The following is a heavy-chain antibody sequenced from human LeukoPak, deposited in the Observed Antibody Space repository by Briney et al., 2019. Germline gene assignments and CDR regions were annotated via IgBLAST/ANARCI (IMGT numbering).Heavy chain of an antibody. CDR3: ARVAPLRYFDWSPGYDAFDI. Sequence: APVKVSCKASGYTFTSYGISWVRQAPGQGLEWMGWISAYNGNTNYAQKLQGRVTMTTDTSTSTAYMELRSLRSDDTAVYYCARVAPLRYFDWSPGYDAFDIWGQGTMVTVSS. CDR2: ISAYNGNT. CDR1: GYTFTSYG. D-gene: IGHD3-9*01. V-gene: IGHV1-18*01. J-gene: IGHJ3*02.